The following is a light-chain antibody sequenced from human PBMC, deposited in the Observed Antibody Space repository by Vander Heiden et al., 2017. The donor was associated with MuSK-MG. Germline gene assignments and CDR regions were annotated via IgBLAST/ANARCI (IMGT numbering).Light chain of an antibody. J-gene: IGLJ2*01. Sequence: QSALTQPASVSGSPGQSITICCTGTSSDVGGYNYVSWYQQHPGKAPKLMIYDVSNRPSRVSNRFSGSKSGNTASLTISGLQAEDEADYYCSSYTSSSTLVFGGGTKLTVL. CDR2: DVS. CDR1: SSDVGGYNY. CDR3: SSYTSSSTLV. V-gene: IGLV2-14*03.